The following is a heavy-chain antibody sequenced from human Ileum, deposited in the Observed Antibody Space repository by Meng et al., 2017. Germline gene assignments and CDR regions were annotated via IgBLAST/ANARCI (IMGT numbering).Heavy chain of an antibody. CDR2: INVYNGDT. V-gene: IGHV1-3*01. CDR1: GYTLTAES. Sequence: PGLSVKCLCRLYGYTLTAESKHWRRQAPGQGLECMGWINVYNGDTRYSQKFQGRLTITRDTSASTAYLELSSLTSEDTAVYYCAMNTVGMTTLDYWGQGTLVTVSS. D-gene: IGHD4-11*01. CDR3: AMNTVGMTTLDY. J-gene: IGHJ4*02.